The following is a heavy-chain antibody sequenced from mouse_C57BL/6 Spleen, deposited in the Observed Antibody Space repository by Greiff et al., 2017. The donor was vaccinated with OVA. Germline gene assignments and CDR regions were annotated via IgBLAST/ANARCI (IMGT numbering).Heavy chain of an antibody. CDR1: GFTFSDYY. CDR2: INHDGSGT. CDR3: ARGYTYFDY. Sequence: EVQLVESEGGLVQPGSSMKLSCTASGFTFSDYYMAWVRQVPEKGLEWVANINHDGSGTYYQDYLKGRVILSGDNATITLYLQLSSLKSEDTATYYCARGYTYFDYWGQGTTLTVSS. J-gene: IGHJ2*01. V-gene: IGHV5-16*01.